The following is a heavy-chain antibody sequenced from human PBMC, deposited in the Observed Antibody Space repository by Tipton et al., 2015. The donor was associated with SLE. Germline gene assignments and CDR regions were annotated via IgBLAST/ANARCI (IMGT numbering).Heavy chain of an antibody. CDR3: ARDPAPYSSPSEYFDL. D-gene: IGHD6-6*01. Sequence: LRLSCNVSGGSISSYYWSWIRQPQGKGLEWIGYIYNSGSTNYNPSLKSRVTISVDTSKNQFSLKLSSVTAADTAVYYCARDPAPYSSPSEYFDLWGRGTLVTVSS. CDR1: GGSISSYY. V-gene: IGHV4-59*01. J-gene: IGHJ2*01. CDR2: IYNSGST.